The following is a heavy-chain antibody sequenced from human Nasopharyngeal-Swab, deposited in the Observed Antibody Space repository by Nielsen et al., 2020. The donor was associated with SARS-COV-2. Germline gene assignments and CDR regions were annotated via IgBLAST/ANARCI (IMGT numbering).Heavy chain of an antibody. Sequence: SETLSLTCTVSGGSISPYYWGWIRQPPGKGLEWIGYIYYTGSTNYNPSLKSRLTKSVDRSKNQFSLRLSSVTAADTAVYYCARHFRGGDVWGNGTTVTVSS. CDR3: ARHFRGGDV. V-gene: IGHV4-59*08. D-gene: IGHD3-10*01. J-gene: IGHJ6*04. CDR1: GGSISPYY. CDR2: IYYTGST.